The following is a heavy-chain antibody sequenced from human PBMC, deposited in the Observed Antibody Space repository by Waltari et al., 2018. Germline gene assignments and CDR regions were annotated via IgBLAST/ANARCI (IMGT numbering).Heavy chain of an antibody. J-gene: IGHJ3*02. V-gene: IGHV3-7*01. CDR1: GFSLPNYW. D-gene: IGHD2-8*01. Sequence: EVSLVESGGDLAQPGESLRLSCAASGFSLPNYWMSWVRQVPGKGLECVADINESGSKKYYVDSVKGRFTIARDNAKNSVDLQMNSLRVEDTAVYYCARDDNINGASDAFDIWGQGTMVTVSS. CDR2: INESGSKK. CDR3: ARDDNINGASDAFDI.